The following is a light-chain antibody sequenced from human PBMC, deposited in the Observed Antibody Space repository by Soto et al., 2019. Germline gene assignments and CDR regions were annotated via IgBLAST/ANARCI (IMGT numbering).Light chain of an antibody. V-gene: IGLV2-14*01. CDR1: GSDVGGYTY. Sequence: QSVLAQPASVSGSPGQSITISCTGTGSDVGGYTYVSWYQQHPGKAPKLMIYDVSYRPSGVSNRFSGSNSGNTASLTFFGLQAEDEADYYCCSSTSSNTYVCGTGTRSPS. J-gene: IGLJ1*01. CDR3: CSSTSSNTYV. CDR2: DVS.